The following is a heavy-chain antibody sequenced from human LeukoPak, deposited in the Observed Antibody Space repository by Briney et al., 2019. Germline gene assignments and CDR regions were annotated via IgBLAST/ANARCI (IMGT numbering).Heavy chain of an antibody. CDR3: ARPAQDFWSAQDY. CDR1: GGSISSSSYY. Sequence: SETLSLTCTVSGGSISSSSYYWGWIRQPPGKGLEWIGSIYYSGSTYYNPSLKSRVTISVDTSKNQFSLKLNSVTAADTAVYYCARPAQDFWSAQDYRGHGSLVTVSS. V-gene: IGHV4-39*01. CDR2: IYYSGST. D-gene: IGHD3-3*01. J-gene: IGHJ4*01.